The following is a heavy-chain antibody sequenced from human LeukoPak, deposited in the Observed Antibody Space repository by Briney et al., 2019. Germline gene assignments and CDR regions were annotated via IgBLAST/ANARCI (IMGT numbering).Heavy chain of an antibody. CDR1: GFTVSNNY. J-gene: IGHJ4*02. D-gene: IGHD6-13*01. V-gene: IGHV3-53*01. Sequence: GGSLRLSCAASGFTVSNNYMTWVRQAPGKGLEWVSLIYSGGTTFYTDSVKGRFTISRDSSKNTLYLQMNNLKAEDTAVYYCARDDRAAAGTDYWGQGTLVTVSS. CDR3: ARDDRAAAGTDY. CDR2: IYSGGTT.